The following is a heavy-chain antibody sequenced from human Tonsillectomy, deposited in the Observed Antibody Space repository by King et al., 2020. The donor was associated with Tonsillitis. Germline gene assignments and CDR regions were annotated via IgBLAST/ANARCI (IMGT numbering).Heavy chain of an antibody. D-gene: IGHD3-10*01. CDR1: GYIFTSSD. CDR2: ISAYNGHI. J-gene: IGHJ4*02. V-gene: IGHV1-18*01. CDR3: ARGLVRGVILDYFDY. Sequence: VQLVESGAEVKKPGASVKVSCKASGYIFTSSDISWVRQAPGQGLEWMGWISAYNGHINYAQKLQGRVTMTTDTSTRPAYMELRSLRSDDTAVYYCARGLVRGVILDYFDYWGQGTLVTVSS.